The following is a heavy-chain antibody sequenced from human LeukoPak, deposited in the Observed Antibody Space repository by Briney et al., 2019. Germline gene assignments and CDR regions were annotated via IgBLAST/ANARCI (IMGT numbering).Heavy chain of an antibody. V-gene: IGHV3-33*01. CDR2: IWYEGSKN. J-gene: IGHJ4*02. CDR1: EFTFSSYA. Sequence: GGSLRLSCAASEFTFSSYAMHWVRQAPGKGLEWVAIIWYEGSKNYYGDSVKGRFTISRDNSKNTLYLQMNSLRAEDTAVYYCARDSSGSCDYWGQGTLVTVSS. CDR3: ARDSSGSCDY. D-gene: IGHD1-26*01.